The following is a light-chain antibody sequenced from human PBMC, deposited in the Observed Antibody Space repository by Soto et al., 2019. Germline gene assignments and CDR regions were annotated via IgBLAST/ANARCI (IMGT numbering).Light chain of an antibody. CDR2: DAS. J-gene: IGKJ4*01. CDR1: QSIRNY. Sequence: ELVLTQSPATLSFSAGERATLSCRAIQSIRNYLAWYQQKPGQAPRLLIYDASNRATGVPARFSGSGSGTDFNLTISSLEPEDFAIYYCQQRGNWPPLTFGGGTKVEI. CDR3: QQRGNWPPLT. V-gene: IGKV3-11*01.